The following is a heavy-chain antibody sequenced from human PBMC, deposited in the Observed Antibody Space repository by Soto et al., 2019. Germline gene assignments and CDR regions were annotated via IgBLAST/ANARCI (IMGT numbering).Heavy chain of an antibody. J-gene: IGHJ4*02. V-gene: IGHV3-23*01. CDR3: AKSPKSTTIFGVVRTGY. Sequence: GGSLRLSCAASGFTFSSYAMSWVRQAPGKGLEWVSAISGSGGSTYYADSVKGRFTISRDNSKNTLYLQMNSLRAEDTAVYYCAKSPKSTTIFGVVRTGYWGQGTLVTVYS. D-gene: IGHD3-3*01. CDR1: GFTFSSYA. CDR2: ISGSGGST.